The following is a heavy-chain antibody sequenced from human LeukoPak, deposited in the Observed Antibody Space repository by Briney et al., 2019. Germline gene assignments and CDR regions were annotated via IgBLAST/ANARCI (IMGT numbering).Heavy chain of an antibody. Sequence: GGSLQISCKGSGYSFTTYWIGWVRQMPGKGLEWMGIIYPGDSETRYSPSFQRQVTISADKSISTAYLQWSSLKASDTAMYYCARRSSAGSMDVWGQGTTVTVSS. CDR3: ARRSSAGSMDV. D-gene: IGHD6-13*01. CDR1: GYSFTTYW. V-gene: IGHV5-51*01. CDR2: IYPGDSET. J-gene: IGHJ6*02.